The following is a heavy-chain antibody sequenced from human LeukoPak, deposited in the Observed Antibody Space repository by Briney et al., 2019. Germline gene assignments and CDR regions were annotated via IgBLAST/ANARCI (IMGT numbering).Heavy chain of an antibody. J-gene: IGHJ4*02. CDR2: IKQDGSEK. CDR1: GFTFSSYW. V-gene: IGHV3-7*01. D-gene: IGHD2-2*02. Sequence: PGGSLRLSCAVSGFTFSSYWMSWVRQAPGKGLEWVANIKQDGSEKYYVDSVKGRFTISRDNSKNTLYLQMNSLRAEDTAVYYCARGIAGYCSSTSCYRGVTDWGQGTLVTVSS. CDR3: ARGIAGYCSSTSCYRGVTD.